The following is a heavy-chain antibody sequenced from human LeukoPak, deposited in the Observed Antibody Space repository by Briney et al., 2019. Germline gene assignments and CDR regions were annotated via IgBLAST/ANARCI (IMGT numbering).Heavy chain of an antibody. CDR1: GFTFSSYA. V-gene: IGHV3-23*01. J-gene: IGHJ4*02. CDR2: ITSSGDGT. Sequence: GGPLRLSCAASGFTFSSYAMSWVRQAPGKGLQWVSSITSSGDGTYYADSAKGRFTISRDNSENMLYLQMNSLRVEDTAVYFCAKDRPNYYGSNGHYYRRDGDYWGQGTLVTVSS. D-gene: IGHD3-22*01. CDR3: AKDRPNYYGSNGHYYRRDGDY.